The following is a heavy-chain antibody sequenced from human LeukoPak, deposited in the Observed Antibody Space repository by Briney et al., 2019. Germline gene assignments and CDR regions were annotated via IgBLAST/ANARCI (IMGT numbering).Heavy chain of an antibody. CDR2: IYTSGST. V-gene: IGHV4-61*02. Sequence: SETLSLTCTVSGNSISSGDNYWSWIRQPAGKGLEWIGRIYTSGSTNYNPSLKSRVTISVDTSKNQFSLKLSSVIAADTAVYYCARVSGYDWESFFDYWGQGTLVTVSS. CDR1: GNSISSGDNY. D-gene: IGHD5-12*01. J-gene: IGHJ4*02. CDR3: ARVSGYDWESFFDY.